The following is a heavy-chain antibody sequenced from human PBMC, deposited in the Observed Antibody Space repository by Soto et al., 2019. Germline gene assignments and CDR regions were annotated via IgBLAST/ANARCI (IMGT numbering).Heavy chain of an antibody. Sequence: PGGSLRLSCAASGFTFSSYVMHWVRQAPGKGLEWVAVIWYDGSNKYYADSVKGRFTISRDNTKNSLYLQMNSLRAEDTAIYYCAREVVVSRGASYXGXWGPGTLVTVS. D-gene: IGHD2-2*01. V-gene: IGHV3-33*01. CDR2: IWYDGSNK. CDR3: AREVVVSRGASYXGX. J-gene: IGHJ4*02. CDR1: GFTFSSYV.